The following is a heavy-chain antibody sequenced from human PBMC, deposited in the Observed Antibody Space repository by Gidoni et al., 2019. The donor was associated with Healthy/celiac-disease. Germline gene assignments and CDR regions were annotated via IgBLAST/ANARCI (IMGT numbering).Heavy chain of an antibody. V-gene: IGHV3-64D*06. D-gene: IGHD3-22*01. Sequence: EVQLVESGGGLVQPGGSLRLSCSASGFTFISSAMHWVRQAPGKGLEYVSAISRNGGSTYYADSVKGRFTISRDNSKNTLYLQMSSLRAEDTAVYYCVKEGVYYYDSSGLSFDYWGQGTLVTVSS. CDR3: VKEGVYYYDSSGLSFDY. CDR2: ISRNGGST. J-gene: IGHJ4*02. CDR1: GFTFISSA.